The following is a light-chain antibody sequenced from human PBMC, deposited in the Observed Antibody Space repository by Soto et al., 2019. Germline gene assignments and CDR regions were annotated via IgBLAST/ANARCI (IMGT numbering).Light chain of an antibody. V-gene: IGKV3-20*01. CDR2: GAS. CDR3: QQYGSSPSWT. Sequence: ELVVTQSPGTLCLSPGERATLSCRASQSVSSSYLAWYQQKPGQAPRLLIYGASSRATGIPDRFSGSGSGTDFTLTISRLEPEDFAVYYCQQYGSSPSWTFGQGTKVDIK. J-gene: IGKJ1*01. CDR1: QSVSSSY.